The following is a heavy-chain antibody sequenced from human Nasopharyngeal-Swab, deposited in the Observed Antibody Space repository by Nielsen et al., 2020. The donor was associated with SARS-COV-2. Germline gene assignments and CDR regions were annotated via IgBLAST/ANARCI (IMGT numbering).Heavy chain of an antibody. CDR3: AGDDYYYYGMDV. Sequence: GGSLRLSCAASGFTFSSYSMNWVRQAPGKGLEWVANIKQDGSEKYYVDSVKGRFTISRDNAKNSLYLQMNSLRAEDTAVYYCAGDDYYYYGMDVWGQGTTVTVSS. V-gene: IGHV3-7*03. J-gene: IGHJ6*02. CDR1: GFTFSSYS. CDR2: IKQDGSEK.